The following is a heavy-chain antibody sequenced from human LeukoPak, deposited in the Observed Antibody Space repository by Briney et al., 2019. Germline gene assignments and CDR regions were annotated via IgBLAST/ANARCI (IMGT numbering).Heavy chain of an antibody. V-gene: IGHV3-20*04. D-gene: IGHD4-17*01. CDR3: ARALSDYVDYYYYYYMDV. CDR2: INWNGGST. CDR1: GFTFDDYG. J-gene: IGHJ6*03. Sequence: GGSLRLSCAASGFTFDDYGMSWVRQAPGNGLEWVSGINWNGGSTGYVDSVKGRFTISRDNAKNSLYLQMNSLRAEDTALYYCARALSDYVDYYYYYYMDVWGKGTTVTVSS.